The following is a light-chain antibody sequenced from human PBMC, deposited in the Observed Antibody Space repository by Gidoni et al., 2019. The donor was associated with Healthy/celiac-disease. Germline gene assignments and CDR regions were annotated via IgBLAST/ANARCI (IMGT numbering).Light chain of an antibody. CDR3: AAWDDRLNVVV. Sequence: QSVLTQPPSVSEAPRPRVTISCSGSSSNIGNNAVNWYQQLPGKAPKLLIYYDDLLPSGVSDRFSGSKSGTSASLAISGLQSEDEADYYCAAWDDRLNVVVFGGGTKLTVL. CDR2: YDD. V-gene: IGLV1-36*01. CDR1: SSNIGNNA. J-gene: IGLJ2*01.